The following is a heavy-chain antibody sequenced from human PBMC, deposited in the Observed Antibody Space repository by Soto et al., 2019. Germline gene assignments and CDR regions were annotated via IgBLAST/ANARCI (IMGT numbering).Heavy chain of an antibody. CDR2: IFYLGSS. J-gene: IGHJ5*02. Sequence: SETLSLTCTVSGYSIVSSDFYLGWVRQPPGKGLEWIGSIFYLGSSYYNPSLKSRVTMSVDTSKNQFSLRLRSVTAADTALYFCARHSLALRKNNWFDPWGQGIMVTVSS. D-gene: IGHD3-3*02. V-gene: IGHV4-39*01. CDR1: GYSIVSSDFY. CDR3: ARHSLALRKNNWFDP.